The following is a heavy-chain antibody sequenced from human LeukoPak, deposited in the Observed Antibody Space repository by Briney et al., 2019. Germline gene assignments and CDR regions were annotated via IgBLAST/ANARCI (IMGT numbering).Heavy chain of an antibody. D-gene: IGHD3-10*01. CDR1: GYTFTSYY. CDR3: ARAVLLWIGELLLDP. CDR2: INPSGGST. V-gene: IGHV1-46*03. J-gene: IGHJ5*02. Sequence: ASVKVSCKASGYTFTSYYMHWVRQAPGQGLEWMGIINPSGGSTSYAQKFQGRVTMTRDTSTSTVYMELSSLRSEDTAVYYCARAVLLWIGELLLDPWGQGTLVTVSS.